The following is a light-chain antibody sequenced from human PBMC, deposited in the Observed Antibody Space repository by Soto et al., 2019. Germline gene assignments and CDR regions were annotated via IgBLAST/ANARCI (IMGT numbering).Light chain of an antibody. Sequence: EVVLTQSPGTVSLSPGERATLSCRASQSVTSSYLAWYQQKPGQAPRLLIYGASTRATGIPDRFSASGSGTDFTLTISRLEPEDFAVYYCQQHGSSPFTFGPGTKVDIK. CDR1: QSVTSSY. CDR3: QQHGSSPFT. J-gene: IGKJ3*01. CDR2: GAS. V-gene: IGKV3-20*01.